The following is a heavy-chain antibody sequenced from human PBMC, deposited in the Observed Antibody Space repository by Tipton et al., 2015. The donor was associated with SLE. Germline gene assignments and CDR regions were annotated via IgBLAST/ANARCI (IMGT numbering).Heavy chain of an antibody. D-gene: IGHD1-26*01. CDR1: GYTFTGYY. CDR2: ISAYNGNT. J-gene: IGHJ4*02. Sequence: QVQLVQSGAEVKKPGASVKVSCKASGYTFTGYYMHWVRQAPGQGLEWMGWISAYNGNTNYAQKLQGRVTMTTDTSTSTAYMELRSLRSEDTAVYYCARDRGSGSHRDYWGQGTLVTVSS. V-gene: IGHV1-18*04. CDR3: ARDRGSGSHRDY.